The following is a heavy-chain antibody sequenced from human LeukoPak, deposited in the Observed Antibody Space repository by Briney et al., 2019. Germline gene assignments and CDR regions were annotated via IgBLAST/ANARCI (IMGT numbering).Heavy chain of an antibody. CDR3: ARVRRSGNWFGDMFDP. CDR1: GGSINSGDYY. Sequence: SQTLSLTCTVSGGSINSGDYYWSWIRQPPGKGLEWIGYIYYSGSAYYNPSLKSRVTISVDTSKNQFSLKLSSVTAADTAVYYCARVRRSGNWFGDMFDPWGQGTLVTVSS. V-gene: IGHV4-30-4*01. J-gene: IGHJ5*02. CDR2: IYYSGSA. D-gene: IGHD3-10*01.